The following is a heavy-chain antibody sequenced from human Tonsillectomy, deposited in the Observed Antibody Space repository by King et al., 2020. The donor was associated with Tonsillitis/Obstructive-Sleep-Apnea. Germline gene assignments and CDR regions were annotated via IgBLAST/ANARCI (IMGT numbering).Heavy chain of an antibody. CDR2: INHSGST. CDR1: GGSFSGYY. D-gene: IGHD4-17*01. CDR3: AIFTTVTTRRYYYYYMDV. Sequence: VQLQQWGAGLLKPSETLSLTCAVYGGSFSGYYWSWIRQPPGKGLEWIGEINHSGSTNYNPSLKSRVTISVDTSKNQFSLKLSSVTAADTAVYYCAIFTTVTTRRYYYYYMDVWGKGTTVTVSS. V-gene: IGHV4-34*01. J-gene: IGHJ6*03.